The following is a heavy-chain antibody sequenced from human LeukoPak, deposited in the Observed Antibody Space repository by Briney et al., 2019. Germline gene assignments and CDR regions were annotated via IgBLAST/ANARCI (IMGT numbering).Heavy chain of an antibody. D-gene: IGHD3-22*01. V-gene: IGHV3-23*01. Sequence: GRSLRLSCAASGFTFDDYAMHWVRQAPGKGLEWVSGISGSGGSTYYADSVKGRFTISRDNSKNTLYLQMYSLRAEDTAVYYCAKAPNYYDSSAPGDYWGQGTLVTVSS. CDR3: AKAPNYYDSSAPGDY. CDR2: ISGSGGST. CDR1: GFTFDDYA. J-gene: IGHJ4*02.